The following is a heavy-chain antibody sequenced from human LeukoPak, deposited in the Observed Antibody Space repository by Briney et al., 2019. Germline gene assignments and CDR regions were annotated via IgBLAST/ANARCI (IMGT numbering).Heavy chain of an antibody. D-gene: IGHD6-19*01. CDR1: GYSISSGYY. V-gene: IGHV4-38-2*01. CDR2: IYHSGST. Sequence: PSETLSLTCAVSGYSISSGYYWGWIRQPPGKGLEWIGSIYHSGSTYYNPSLKRRVTISVDTSKNQFSLKLSSVAAADTAVYYCARCGAVAGIDYWGQGTLVTVSS. J-gene: IGHJ4*02. CDR3: ARCGAVAGIDY.